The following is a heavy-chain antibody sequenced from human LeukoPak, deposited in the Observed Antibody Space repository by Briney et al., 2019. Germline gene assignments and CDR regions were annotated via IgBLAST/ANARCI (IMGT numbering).Heavy chain of an antibody. V-gene: IGHV4-59*01. CDR2: IYYSGST. CDR1: GGSISSYY. Sequence: SETLSLTCTVSGGSISSYYWSWIRQPPGKGLEWIGYIYYSGSTNYNPSLKSRVTISVDTSKNQFSLKLSSVTAADTAVYYCARGSQLWLSFDYWGQGTLVTVSS. CDR3: ARGSQLWLSFDY. D-gene: IGHD5-18*01. J-gene: IGHJ4*02.